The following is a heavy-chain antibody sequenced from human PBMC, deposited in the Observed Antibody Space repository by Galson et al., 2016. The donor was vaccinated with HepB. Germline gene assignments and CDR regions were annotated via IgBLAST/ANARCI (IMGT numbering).Heavy chain of an antibody. V-gene: IGHV3-23*01. J-gene: IGHJ4*02. CDR2: INYNGVSR. Sequence: SLRLSCAASGFSSNSYAMSWVRQAPGKGLEWVSVINYNGVSRYSVDSVRGRFTISRDNSKDTLYLQMDSLRVEDTAVYFCAKGLESGGSCNDYWGQGTLVTVSS. D-gene: IGHD2-15*01. CDR1: GFSSNSYA. CDR3: AKGLESGGSCNDY.